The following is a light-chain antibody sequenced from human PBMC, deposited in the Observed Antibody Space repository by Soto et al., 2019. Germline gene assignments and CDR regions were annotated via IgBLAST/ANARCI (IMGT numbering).Light chain of an antibody. CDR3: QQYGSSPIT. J-gene: IGKJ5*01. CDR1: QSVTNNY. Sequence: EVVLTQSPGTLSLSPGERATLSCRASQSVTNNYFAWYKQRPGQAPRLLIYGASRRATGIPDRFSGSGSGTDFTLTINRLEPEDAAVYYCQQYGSSPITFGQGTRLEIK. V-gene: IGKV3-20*01. CDR2: GAS.